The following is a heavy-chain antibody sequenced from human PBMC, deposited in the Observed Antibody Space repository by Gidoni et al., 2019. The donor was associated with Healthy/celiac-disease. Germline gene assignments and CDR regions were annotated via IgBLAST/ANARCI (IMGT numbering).Heavy chain of an antibody. CDR3: ASSRPPDYSSSWSDAFDI. CDR1: GFPFSSYS. J-gene: IGHJ3*02. CDR2: ISSSSSYI. Sequence: EVQLVESGGGLVKPGGSLRLSCAASGFPFSSYSMNWGRQAPGKGLEWVSSISSSSSYIYYADSVKGRFTISRDNAKNSLYLQMNSLRAEDTAVYYCASSRPPDYSSSWSDAFDIWGQGTMVTVSS. V-gene: IGHV3-21*01. D-gene: IGHD6-13*01.